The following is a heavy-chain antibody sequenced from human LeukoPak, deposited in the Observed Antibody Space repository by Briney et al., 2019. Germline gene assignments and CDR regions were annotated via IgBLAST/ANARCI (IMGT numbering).Heavy chain of an antibody. D-gene: IGHD3-10*01. CDR2: IDPSDSYT. V-gene: IGHV5-10-1*01. Sequence: GESLKISRKGSGYSFTSYWISRVRQMPGKGLEWMGRIDPSDSYTNYSPSFQGHVTISADKSISSAYLQWSSLKASDTAMYYCASSGSGSYNGMDVWGKGTTVTVSS. CDR1: GYSFTSYW. CDR3: ASSGSGSYNGMDV. J-gene: IGHJ6*04.